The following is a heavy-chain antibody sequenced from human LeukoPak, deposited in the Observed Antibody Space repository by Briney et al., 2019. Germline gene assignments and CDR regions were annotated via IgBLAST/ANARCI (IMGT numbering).Heavy chain of an antibody. V-gene: IGHV4-61*02. J-gene: IGHJ6*03. CDR2: ISSSGST. CDR1: GDSISSGDYY. D-gene: IGHD4-17*01. CDR3: ARDRTGYMDV. Sequence: PSETLSLTCTVSGDSISSGDYYWSWIRQPAGKGLEWIGRISSSGSTNYNPSLKSRVTISVDTSKNQFSLKLSSVTAADTAVYYCARDRTGYMDVWGKGTTVTISS.